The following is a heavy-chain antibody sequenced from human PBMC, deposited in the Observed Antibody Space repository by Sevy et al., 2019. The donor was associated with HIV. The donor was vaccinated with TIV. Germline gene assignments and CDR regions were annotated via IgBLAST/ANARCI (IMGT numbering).Heavy chain of an antibody. Sequence: GESQKISCAASGFTFSSFSMHWVRQAPGKGLEWVATISYDGSNKYYADSVKGRFTISRDNSKNSLYLQMNSLRAEDTAVYCCALERLFSNVAEYFQNWGQGTLVTVSS. CDR2: ISYDGSNK. J-gene: IGHJ1*01. D-gene: IGHD1-1*01. V-gene: IGHV3-30-3*01. CDR1: GFTFSSFS. CDR3: ALERLFSNVAEYFQN.